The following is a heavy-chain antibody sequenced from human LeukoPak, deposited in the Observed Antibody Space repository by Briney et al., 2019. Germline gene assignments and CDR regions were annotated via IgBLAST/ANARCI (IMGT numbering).Heavy chain of an antibody. V-gene: IGHV3-11*05. CDR2: ISKTSSYT. J-gene: IGHJ4*02. Sequence: KPGGSLRLSCAASGFKFSDYYMNWIRQAPGKGLEWVSQISKTSSYTNYADSVKGRFTISRDNARNSLHLQMNSLRVEDTAVYYCTREQWLPDYWGQGTLVTVSP. CDR3: TREQWLPDY. D-gene: IGHD5-24*01. CDR1: GFKFSDYY.